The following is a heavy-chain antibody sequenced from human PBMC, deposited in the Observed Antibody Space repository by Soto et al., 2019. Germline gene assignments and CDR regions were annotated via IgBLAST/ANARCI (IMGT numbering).Heavy chain of an antibody. V-gene: IGHV1-3*01. J-gene: IGHJ4*02. CDR1: GYTFTGYA. Sequence: ASVKVSCKASGYTFTGYAIHWVRQAPGQRLEWMGWINAGNGNTKYSQKFQGRVTITRDTSASTAYMELSSLRPEDTAVYYCARGDYYDIHDYWGQGTLVTVS. D-gene: IGHD3-22*01. CDR2: INAGNGNT. CDR3: ARGDYYDIHDY.